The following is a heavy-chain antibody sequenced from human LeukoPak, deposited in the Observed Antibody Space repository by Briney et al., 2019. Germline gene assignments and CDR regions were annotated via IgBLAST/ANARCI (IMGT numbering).Heavy chain of an antibody. J-gene: IGHJ5*02. CDR3: ARGQQQLTDNWFDP. V-gene: IGHV1-69*05. CDR1: GYTFTSYA. CDR2: IIPIFGTA. Sequence: GASVKVSCKASGYTFTSYAISWVRQAPGQGLEWMGGIIPIFGTANYAQKFQGRVTITTDESTSTAYMELSSLRSEDTAVYYCARGQQQLTDNWFDPWGQGTLVTVSS. D-gene: IGHD6-13*01.